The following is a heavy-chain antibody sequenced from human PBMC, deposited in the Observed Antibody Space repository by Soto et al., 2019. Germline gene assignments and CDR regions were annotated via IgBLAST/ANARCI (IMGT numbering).Heavy chain of an antibody. V-gene: IGHV3-30*18. CDR2: ISYDGSNK. J-gene: IGHJ6*02. D-gene: IGHD3-10*01. CDR1: GFTFSSYG. CDR3: AKDWLWFGELPYYYYYGMDV. Sequence: GGSLRLSYAASGFTFSSYGMHWVRQAPGKGLEWVAVISYDGSNKYYADSVKGRFTISRDNSKNTLYLQMNSLRAEDTAVYYCAKDWLWFGELPYYYYYGMDVWGQGTTVTVSS.